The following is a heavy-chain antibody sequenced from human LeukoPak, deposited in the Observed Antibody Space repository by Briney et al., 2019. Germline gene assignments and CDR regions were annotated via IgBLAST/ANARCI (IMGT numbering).Heavy chain of an antibody. CDR2: TYYRSTLYN. V-gene: IGHV6-1*01. D-gene: IGHD2-2*01. Sequence: SQTLSLTCAISGDSVSSNSVTWNWIRQSPSRGLEWLGRTYYRSTLYNDYAVSVRGRITVNPDTSKNQFSLHLNSVTPEDTAVYYCARRLTQYDCFDPWGQGILVTVSS. J-gene: IGHJ5*02. CDR3: ARRLTQYDCFDP. CDR1: GDSVSSNSVT.